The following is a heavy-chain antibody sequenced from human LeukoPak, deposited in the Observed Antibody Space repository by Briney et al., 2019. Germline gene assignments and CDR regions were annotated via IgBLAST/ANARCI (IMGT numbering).Heavy chain of an antibody. CDR2: ISSGSSTI. J-gene: IGHJ6*03. CDR3: ARDAYYYDSSGYYSDYYYYMDV. Sequence: QPGGSLRLSCAASGFTFSSYSMNWVRQAPGKGLEWVSYISSGSSTIYYADSVKGRFTISRDNAKNSLYLQMNSLRAEDTAVYYCARDAYYYDSSGYYSDYYYYMDVWGKGTTVTVSS. CDR1: GFTFSSYS. D-gene: IGHD3-22*01. V-gene: IGHV3-48*01.